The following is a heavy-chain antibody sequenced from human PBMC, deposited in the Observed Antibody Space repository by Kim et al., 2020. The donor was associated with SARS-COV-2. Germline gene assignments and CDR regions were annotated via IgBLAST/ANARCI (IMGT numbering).Heavy chain of an antibody. D-gene: IGHD5-18*01. Sequence: ESLKISCKGSGYSFTSYWIGWVRQMPGKGLEWMGIIYPGDSDTRYSPSFQGQVTISADKSISTAYLQWSSLKASDTAMYYCARNVDTAMATKRKHYYYYGMDVWGQGTTVTVSS. CDR2: IYPGDSDT. CDR3: ARNVDTAMATKRKHYYYYGMDV. V-gene: IGHV5-51*01. J-gene: IGHJ6*02. CDR1: GYSFTSYW.